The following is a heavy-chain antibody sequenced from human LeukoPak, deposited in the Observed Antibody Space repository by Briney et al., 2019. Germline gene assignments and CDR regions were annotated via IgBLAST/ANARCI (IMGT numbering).Heavy chain of an antibody. Sequence: GGSLRLSCAASGFTFSSYAMSWVRQAPGQGLEWVSTISGSGGSTYYADSVKGRFTISRDNSKNTLYLQMNSLRAEDTAVYYCAKGLWYSSGWCYDYWGQGTLVTVSS. D-gene: IGHD6-19*01. CDR2: ISGSGGST. CDR3: AKGLWYSSGWCYDY. J-gene: IGHJ4*02. V-gene: IGHV3-23*01. CDR1: GFTFSSYA.